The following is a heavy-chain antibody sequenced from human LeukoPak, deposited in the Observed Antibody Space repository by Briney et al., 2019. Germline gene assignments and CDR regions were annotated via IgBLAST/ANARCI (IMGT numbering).Heavy chain of an antibody. CDR3: AKVRAYYYDSSGYYYPEAFDI. Sequence: GGSLRLSCAASGFTFDDYAMHWVRQAPGKGLEWVSLISGDGGSTYYADSVKGRFTISRDNSKNSLYLQMNSLRTEDTALYYCAKVRAYYYDSSGYYYPEAFDIWGQGTMVTVSS. CDR1: GFTFDDYA. D-gene: IGHD3-22*01. V-gene: IGHV3-43*02. CDR2: ISGDGGST. J-gene: IGHJ3*02.